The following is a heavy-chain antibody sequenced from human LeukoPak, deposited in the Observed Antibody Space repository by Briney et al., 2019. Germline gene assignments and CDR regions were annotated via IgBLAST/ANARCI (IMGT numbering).Heavy chain of an antibody. CDR1: GGSISTYY. CDR3: ARHFGSGFDRWFDP. D-gene: IGHD5-12*01. CDR2: ISYSGNT. V-gene: IGHV4-59*08. J-gene: IGHJ5*02. Sequence: SETLSRTCTVSGGSISTYYWSWIRQPPGKGLEWIGYISYSGNTNYNPSLKSRVTISIDTSKNQFSLKLNSVTAADTAVYYCARHFGSGFDRWFDPWGQGSLVIVSS.